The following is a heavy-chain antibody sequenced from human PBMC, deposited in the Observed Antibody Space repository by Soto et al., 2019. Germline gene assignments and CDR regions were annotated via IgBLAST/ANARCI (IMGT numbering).Heavy chain of an antibody. CDR2: LSGSGGST. Sequence: EVQLLESGGGLVHPGGSLRLSCAASGFTFSSYAMSWVRQAPGKGLEWVSGLSGSGGSTYYADSVKGRYTISRDNSKNTLVLQMNSLRAEDTAVYYCAKDYEIGGELDYWGQGTLVTVSS. V-gene: IGHV3-23*01. CDR1: GFTFSSYA. CDR3: AKDYEIGGELDY. D-gene: IGHD3-16*01. J-gene: IGHJ4*02.